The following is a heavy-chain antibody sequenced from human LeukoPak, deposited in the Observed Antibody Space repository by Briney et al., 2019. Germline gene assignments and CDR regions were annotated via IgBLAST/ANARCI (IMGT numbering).Heavy chain of an antibody. Sequence: ASVKVSCKASGYTFTSYDINWVRQATGQGPEWMGIINPSGGSTSYAQKFQGRVTMTRDTSTSTVYMELSSLRSEDTAVYYCAREGSPDYYGSGEFDYWGQGTLVTVSS. CDR3: AREGSPDYYGSGEFDY. CDR2: INPSGGST. J-gene: IGHJ4*02. V-gene: IGHV1-46*03. D-gene: IGHD3-10*01. CDR1: GYTFTSYD.